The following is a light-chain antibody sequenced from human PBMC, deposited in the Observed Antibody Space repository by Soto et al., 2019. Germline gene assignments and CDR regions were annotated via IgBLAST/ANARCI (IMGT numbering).Light chain of an antibody. CDR3: QQYDSYSSGP. J-gene: IGKJ1*01. V-gene: IGKV1-5*01. CDR1: QTINSW. Sequence: DIQMTQSPSPLSASVGDRVTITFRASQTINSWLAWYQQKPGKAPKVLIFDASSLKTGVPSRFSGSGSGTEFTLTISNLQPDDFATYYCQQYDSYSSGPFGQGTKV. CDR2: DAS.